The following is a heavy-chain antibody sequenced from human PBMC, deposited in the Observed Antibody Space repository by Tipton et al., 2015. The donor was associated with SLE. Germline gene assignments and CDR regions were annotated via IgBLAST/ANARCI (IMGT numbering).Heavy chain of an antibody. CDR2: IYYSGST. V-gene: IGHV4-59*01. CDR1: GGSNSGYY. J-gene: IGHJ4*02. CDR3: ARSAGYGSSWAHFDY. Sequence: TLSLTCTVSGGSNSGYYWSWIRQSPGKGLEWIGYIYYSGSTNYNPSLKSRVTISVDTSKNQFSLKLSSVTAADTAVYYCARSAGYGSSWAHFDYWGQGTLVTVSS. D-gene: IGHD6-13*01.